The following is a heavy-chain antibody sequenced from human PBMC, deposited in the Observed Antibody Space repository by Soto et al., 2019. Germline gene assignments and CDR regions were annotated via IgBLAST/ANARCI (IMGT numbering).Heavy chain of an antibody. CDR1: GFTFSSYA. V-gene: IGHV3-23*01. D-gene: IGHD3-10*01. CDR3: AKPLRLLWFGESDY. J-gene: IGHJ4*02. CDR2: ISGSGGST. Sequence: GGSLRLSCAASGFTFSSYAMSWVRQAPGKGLEWVSAISGSGGSTYYADSVKGRFTISRDNSKNTLYLQMNSLRAEDTAVYYCAKPLRLLWFGESDYWGQGTLVTVSS.